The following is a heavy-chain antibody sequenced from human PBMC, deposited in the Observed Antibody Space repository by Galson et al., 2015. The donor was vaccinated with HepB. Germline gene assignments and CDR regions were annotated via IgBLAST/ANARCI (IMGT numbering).Heavy chain of an antibody. V-gene: IGHV3-48*01. Sequence: SLRLSCAASGFTFDDYAMHWVRQAPGKGLEWVSYISSSSSTIYYADSVKGRLTISRDNAKNSLYLQMNSLRAEDTAVYYCARDIPEYSSSSRSYYFDYWGQGTLVTVSS. CDR1: GFTFDDYA. D-gene: IGHD6-6*01. CDR3: ARDIPEYSSSSRSYYFDY. CDR2: ISSSSSTI. J-gene: IGHJ4*02.